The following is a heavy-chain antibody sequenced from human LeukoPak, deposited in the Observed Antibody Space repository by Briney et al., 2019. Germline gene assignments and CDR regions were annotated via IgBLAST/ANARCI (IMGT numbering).Heavy chain of an antibody. J-gene: IGHJ4*02. CDR1: GFTFSNFA. CDR2: VSGSGSIT. D-gene: IGHD5/OR15-5a*01. V-gene: IGHV3-23*01. Sequence: GGSLRLSCAASGFTFSNFAISWVRQAPGKGLEWVSAVSGSGSITYYADSVKGRFTISRDNSKSTLYLQMNSLRAEDTALYYCARQLESNTLYYFGYWGQGTLVTVSS. CDR3: ARQLESNTLYYFGY.